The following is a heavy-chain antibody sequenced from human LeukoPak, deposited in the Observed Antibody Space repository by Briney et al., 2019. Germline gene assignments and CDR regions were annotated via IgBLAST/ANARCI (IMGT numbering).Heavy chain of an antibody. D-gene: IGHD3-3*01. CDR2: INAGNGNT. J-gene: IGHJ4*02. CDR1: GYTFTSYA. Sequence: ASVNVSCKASGYTFTSYAMHWVRQAPGQRREWMGWINAGNGNTKYSQKFQGRVAITRDTSASTAYLELSSLRSEDTAVYYCARDEGLEWLQIIKALDYWGQGTLVTVSS. CDR3: ARDEGLEWLQIIKALDY. V-gene: IGHV1-3*01.